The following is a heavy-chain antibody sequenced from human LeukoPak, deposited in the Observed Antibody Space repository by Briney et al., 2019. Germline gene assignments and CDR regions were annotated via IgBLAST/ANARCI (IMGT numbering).Heavy chain of an antibody. CDR3: ARGFSSSWYGNSGFDY. D-gene: IGHD6-13*01. CDR1: GDSISSYY. Sequence: SGTLSLTCTVSGDSISSYYWSWIRQSPGKGLEWIGHIYYSGSTNYNPSLKSRVTISVDTSKNQFSLKLSSVTAADTAVYYCARGFSSSWYGNSGFDYWGQGTLVTVSS. CDR2: IYYSGST. J-gene: IGHJ4*02. V-gene: IGHV4-59*01.